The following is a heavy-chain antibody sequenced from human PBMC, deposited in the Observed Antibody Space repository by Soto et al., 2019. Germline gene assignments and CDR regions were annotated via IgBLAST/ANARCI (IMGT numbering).Heavy chain of an antibody. CDR3: ARDPVLRFLEWFRDYYGMDV. Sequence: GASVKVSCKASGYTFTSYAMHWVRQAPGQRLEWMGWINAGNGNTKYSQKFQGRVTVTRDTSASTAYMELSSLRSEDTAVYYCARDPVLRFLEWFRDYYGMDVWGQGTTVTVSS. D-gene: IGHD3-3*01. CDR1: GYTFTSYA. V-gene: IGHV1-3*01. J-gene: IGHJ6*02. CDR2: INAGNGNT.